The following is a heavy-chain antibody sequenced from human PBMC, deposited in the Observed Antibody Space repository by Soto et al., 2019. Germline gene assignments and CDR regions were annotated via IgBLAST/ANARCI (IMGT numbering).Heavy chain of an antibody. CDR1: GFTFSSYA. CDR3: AKSPKWEQRSGCSYPIYYFDY. V-gene: IGHV3-23*01. J-gene: IGHJ4*02. CDR2: ISGSGGHT. Sequence: GGSLRLSCAASGFTFSSYAMSWVRQAPGKGLEWVSAISGSGGHTYYADSVKGRFTIFRDTSKNTLYLQMNSLRAEVTAVYYCAKSPKWEQRSGCSYPIYYFDYWGQGTLVTVSS. D-gene: IGHD2-15*01.